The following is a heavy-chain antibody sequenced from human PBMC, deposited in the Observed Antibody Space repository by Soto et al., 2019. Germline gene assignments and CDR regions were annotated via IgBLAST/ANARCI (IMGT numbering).Heavy chain of an antibody. D-gene: IGHD3-9*01. CDR3: ARAAHDTLVSPPDF. Sequence: QVQLVQSGGGVKKSGASVKVSCRASGYTFTSFGVTWVRQAPGQGLEWMAWISASNNHTRYSRKVQGRVAVTTDTSTNTSDMELTRLTSDDTAVYFCARAAHDTLVSPPDFWGQGTLVIVSS. CDR1: GYTFTSFG. V-gene: IGHV1-18*01. J-gene: IGHJ4*02. CDR2: ISASNNHT.